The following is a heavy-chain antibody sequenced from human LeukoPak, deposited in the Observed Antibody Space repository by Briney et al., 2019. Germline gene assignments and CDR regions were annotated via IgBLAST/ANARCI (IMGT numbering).Heavy chain of an antibody. Sequence: ASVKVSCKSSGYTFTSYLITWVRQAPKQRLEWMGCISAYNGNTNYSQKLQRRFTMPTDTSTSTASMELRSLRSDDTAVYYCARDREYSSGWYLVYWGQGTLVTVSS. CDR1: GYTFTSYL. D-gene: IGHD6-19*01. CDR2: ISAYNGNT. CDR3: ARDREYSSGWYLVY. J-gene: IGHJ4*02. V-gene: IGHV1-18*04.